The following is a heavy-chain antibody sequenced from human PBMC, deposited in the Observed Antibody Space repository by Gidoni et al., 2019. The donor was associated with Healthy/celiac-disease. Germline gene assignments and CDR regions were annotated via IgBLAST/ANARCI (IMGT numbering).Heavy chain of an antibody. CDR3: ARAGEDGYMGCFDY. Sequence: QVQLQESGPGLVKPSETLSLTCTVSGGSISSYYWSWIRQPPGKGLEWIGYIYYSGSTNYNPSLKSRVTISVDTSKNQFALKLSSVTAADTAVYYCARAGEDGYMGCFDYWGQGTLVTVSS. D-gene: IGHD5-12*01. CDR1: GGSISSYY. J-gene: IGHJ4*02. V-gene: IGHV4-59*01. CDR2: IYYSGST.